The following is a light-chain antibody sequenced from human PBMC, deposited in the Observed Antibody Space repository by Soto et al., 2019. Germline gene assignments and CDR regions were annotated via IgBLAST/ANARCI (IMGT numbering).Light chain of an antibody. CDR2: DAS. CDR1: QSISSW. J-gene: IGKJ2*01. V-gene: IGKV1-5*01. CDR3: QQYNSYSRYT. Sequence: DIQMTQSPSTLSASVGDRVTITCRASQSISSWLAWYQQKPGKAPKLLIYDASSLESGVPSRFSGSGSGTEFTLTISSLQHDDFATYYCQQYNSYSRYTFGQGNKLEIK.